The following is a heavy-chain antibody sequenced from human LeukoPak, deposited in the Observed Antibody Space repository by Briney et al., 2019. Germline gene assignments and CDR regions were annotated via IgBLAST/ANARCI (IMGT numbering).Heavy chain of an antibody. V-gene: IGHV3-48*01. CDR1: GFISSTWS. J-gene: IGHJ3*01. CDR2: LSSSGTV. D-gene: IGHD2-15*01. CDR3: ARGGGSRVDDAFDL. Sequence: GGSLRLSCSASGFISSTWSVNWVRQAPGKGLECVSHLSSSGTVFYADSVKGRFTISRDNGNNSLSLQMNSLRVEDTAVYYCARGGGSRVDDAFDLWGRGTMVTVSS.